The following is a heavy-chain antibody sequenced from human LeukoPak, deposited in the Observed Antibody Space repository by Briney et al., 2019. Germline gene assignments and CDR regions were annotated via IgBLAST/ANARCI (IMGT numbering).Heavy chain of an antibody. CDR1: GFTFSSYS. CDR2: ISSSSSYI. D-gene: IGHD5-18*01. Sequence: GGSLRLSCAASGFTFSSYSMNWVRQAPGKGLEWVSSISSSSSYIYYADSVKGRFTISRDNAKNSLYLQMNGLRAEDTAVYYCARDIPTATAMVTGGFDYWGQGTLVTVSS. J-gene: IGHJ4*02. V-gene: IGHV3-21*01. CDR3: ARDIPTATAMVTGGFDY.